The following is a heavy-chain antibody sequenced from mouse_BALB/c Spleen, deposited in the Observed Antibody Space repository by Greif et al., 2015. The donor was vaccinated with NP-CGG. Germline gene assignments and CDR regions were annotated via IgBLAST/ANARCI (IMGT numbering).Heavy chain of an antibody. CDR2: ILPGSGST. D-gene: IGHD2-4*01. CDR1: GYTFSSYW. Sequence: VQLQQSGAELMKPGASVKISCKATGYTFSSYWIEWVKQRPGHGPEWIGEILPGSGSTSYNEKFKGKATFTADTSSHTAYMQLSSLTSEDSAVYCCARETMITTPGFDVWGAGTTVTVSS. CDR3: ARETMITTPGFDV. V-gene: IGHV1-9*01. J-gene: IGHJ1*01.